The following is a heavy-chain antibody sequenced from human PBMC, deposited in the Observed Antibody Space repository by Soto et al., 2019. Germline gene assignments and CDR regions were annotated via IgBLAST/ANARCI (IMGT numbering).Heavy chain of an antibody. CDR1: GGSISSYY. Sequence: SETLSLTCTVSGGSISSYYWSWIRQPPGKGLEWIGYIYYSGSTNYNPSLKSRVTISVDTSKNQFSLKLSSVTAADTAVYYCARVRLVYAIPDAFDIWGQGTMVTVSS. V-gene: IGHV4-59*01. J-gene: IGHJ3*02. D-gene: IGHD2-8*01. CDR2: IYYSGST. CDR3: ARVRLVYAIPDAFDI.